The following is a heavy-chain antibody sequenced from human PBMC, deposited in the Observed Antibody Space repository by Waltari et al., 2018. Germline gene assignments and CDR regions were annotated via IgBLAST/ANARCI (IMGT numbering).Heavy chain of an antibody. V-gene: IGHV5-51*01. Sequence: EVQLVQSGAEVKKPGESLKIYCKGSGYSFPRYWIGWVRQVPGKGLEWMGIIYPGDSDTRYSPSCQGQVTISADKSISTAYLQWSSLKASDTAMYYCARTLGYCSSTSCYPTNYFDYWGQGTLVTVSS. CDR1: GYSFPRYW. CDR2: IYPGDSDT. D-gene: IGHD2-2*01. J-gene: IGHJ4*02. CDR3: ARTLGYCSSTSCYPTNYFDY.